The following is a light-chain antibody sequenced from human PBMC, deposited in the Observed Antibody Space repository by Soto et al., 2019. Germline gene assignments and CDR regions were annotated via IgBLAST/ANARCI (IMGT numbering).Light chain of an antibody. V-gene: IGKV1-39*01. J-gene: IGKJ2*01. CDR2: VAS. Sequence: DIKMTQSLSSLSASVGDSVTITCRASQSISNSLTWYQQKPGKAPKTLIYVASTLQRGVPSRFTGSGPGTDFTLTISSLQPEDFATYYCQQTFSPHYSFGQGTKLEIK. CDR3: QQTFSPHYS. CDR1: QSISNS.